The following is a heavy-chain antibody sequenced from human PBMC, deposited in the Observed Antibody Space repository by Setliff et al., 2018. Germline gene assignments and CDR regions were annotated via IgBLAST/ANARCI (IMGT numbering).Heavy chain of an antibody. CDR2: IYTSGST. CDR3: ARKGISALSGAFDM. CDR1: GGSTSNYY. Sequence: SETLSLTCTVSGGSTSNYYWSWIRQPAGKGLEWIGRIYTSGSTNYNPSLKSRVTMSVDTSKNQFSLKLSSVTAADTAVYYCARKGISALSGAFDMWGQGTMVTVSS. V-gene: IGHV4-4*07. D-gene: IGHD1-26*01. J-gene: IGHJ3*02.